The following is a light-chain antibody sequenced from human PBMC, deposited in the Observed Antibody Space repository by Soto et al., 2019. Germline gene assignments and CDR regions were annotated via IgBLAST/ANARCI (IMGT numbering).Light chain of an antibody. CDR2: DDS. V-gene: IGLV3-1*01. CDR3: QAWDSSVV. Sequence: SSDLTQPPSVSVSPGQTASMTCSGDKLGGKYVCWYQQKPGQSPVLVIYDDSKRPSGIPERFSGSNSGNTATLTISGTQAMDEADYYCQAWDSSVVFGGGTKLTVL. CDR1: KLGGKY. J-gene: IGLJ2*01.